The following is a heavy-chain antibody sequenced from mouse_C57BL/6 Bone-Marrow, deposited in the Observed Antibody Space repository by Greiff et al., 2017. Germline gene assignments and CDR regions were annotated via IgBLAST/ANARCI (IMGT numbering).Heavy chain of an antibody. J-gene: IGHJ2*01. D-gene: IGHD2-4*01. CDR2: IYPGSGST. V-gene: IGHV1-55*01. CDR3: ARRDYDYDVDYFDY. Sequence: VQLQQPGAELVKPGASVKMSCKASGYTFTSYWITWVKQRPGQGLEWIGDIYPGSGSTNYNEKFKGKATLTVDTSSSTAYMQLSSLTSEDSAVYYCARRDYDYDVDYFDYWGQGTTLTVSS. CDR1: GYTFTSYW.